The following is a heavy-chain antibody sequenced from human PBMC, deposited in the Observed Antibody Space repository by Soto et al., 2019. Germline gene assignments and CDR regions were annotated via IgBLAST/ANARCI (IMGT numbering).Heavy chain of an antibody. CDR2: INAGNGNT. J-gene: IGHJ4*02. CDR1: GYTFTSYA. V-gene: IGHV1-3*01. Sequence: ASVKVSCKASGYTFTSYAMHWVRQAPGQRLEWMGWINAGNGNTKYSQKFQGRVTITRDTSASTAYVELSSLRSEDTAVYYCAKAYPTPVVVVAHPDYWGQGTLVTVSS. CDR3: AKAYPTPVVVVAHPDY. D-gene: IGHD2-15*01.